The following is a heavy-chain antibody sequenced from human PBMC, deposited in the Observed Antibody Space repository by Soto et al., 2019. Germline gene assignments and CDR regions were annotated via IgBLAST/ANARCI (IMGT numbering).Heavy chain of an antibody. J-gene: IGHJ4*02. D-gene: IGHD1-26*01. CDR3: ASSYSGSYSSFDY. V-gene: IGHV5-51*01. CDR2: IYPGDSDT. CDR1: GYSFTSYW. Sequence: PGESLKISCKGSGYSFTSYWIGWVRQMPGKGLEWMGIIYPGDSDTRYSPSFQGQATISADKSISTAYLQWSSLKASDTAMYYCASSYSGSYSSFDYWGQGTLVTVSS.